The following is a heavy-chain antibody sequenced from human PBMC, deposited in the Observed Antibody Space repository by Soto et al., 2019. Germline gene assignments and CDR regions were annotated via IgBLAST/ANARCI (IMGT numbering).Heavy chain of an antibody. CDR1: GFTFSSFA. CDR2: ITGSGGST. CDR3: AKGGYYYDTTGYY. J-gene: IGHJ4*02. V-gene: IGHV3-23*01. Sequence: EVQLLESGGGLVQPGGSLRLSCAASGFTFSSFAMSWVRQAPGEGLEWVSSITGSGGSTYYVDSVKGRFTISRDNSKNTLYLQMSSLRAEDTAVYYCAKGGYYYDTTGYYWGQGTLVTVSS. D-gene: IGHD3-22*01.